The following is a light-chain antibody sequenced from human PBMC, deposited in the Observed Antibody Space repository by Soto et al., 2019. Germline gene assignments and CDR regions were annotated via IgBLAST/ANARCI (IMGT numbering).Light chain of an antibody. V-gene: IGKV1-5*03. Sequence: DIQMTQSPSTLSGSVGDRVTITCRASQTISSWLAWYQQKPGKAPKLLIYKASTLKSGVPSRFSGSGSGTEFTLTISSLQPDDFATYYCQHYNSYSAAFGQGTNVDIK. CDR3: QHYNSYSAA. J-gene: IGKJ1*01. CDR2: KAS. CDR1: QTISSW.